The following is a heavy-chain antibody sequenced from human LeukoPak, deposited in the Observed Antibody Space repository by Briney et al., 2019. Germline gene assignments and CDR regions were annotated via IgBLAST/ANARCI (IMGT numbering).Heavy chain of an antibody. V-gene: IGHV4-61*09. J-gene: IGHJ3*02. Sequence: SETLSLTCTVSGSSISSGSHYWSWVRQPAGTGLEWIGHIYTSGGTDNNPGSTNYNPSLKGRVTLSTDTSKNQFSLKLISVTAADTAVYYCAREGGHSPGAFDIWGQGTMVTVSS. CDR2: IYTSGGTDNNPGST. CDR3: AREGGHSPGAFDI. CDR1: GSSISSGSHY. D-gene: IGHD1-26*01.